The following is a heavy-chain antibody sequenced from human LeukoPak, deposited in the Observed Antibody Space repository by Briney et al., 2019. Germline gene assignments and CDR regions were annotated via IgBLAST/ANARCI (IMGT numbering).Heavy chain of an antibody. D-gene: IGHD5-24*01. Sequence: SVKVSCKASGGAFSRYGFSWVRQAPGQGLEWLGRSNPILNTSIYAEIFQGRVTITADKSTSTVYMELGSLRSDDTAVYYCARDRPPRGGYSSPYYFFYMDVWGKGTTVAVSS. J-gene: IGHJ6*03. CDR2: SNPILNTS. V-gene: IGHV1-69*04. CDR1: GGAFSRYG. CDR3: ARDRPPRGGYSSPYYFFYMDV.